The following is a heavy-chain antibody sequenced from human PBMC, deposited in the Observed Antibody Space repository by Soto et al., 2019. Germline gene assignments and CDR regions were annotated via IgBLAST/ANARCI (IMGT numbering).Heavy chain of an antibody. CDR3: ARAGSWQLVRTGYYYGMDV. D-gene: IGHD6-6*01. J-gene: IGHJ6*02. Sequence: GASVKVSCKASGYTFTGYYMHWVRQAPGQGLEWMGWINPNSGGTNYAQKFQGRVTMTRDTSISTAYMELSRLRSDDTAVYYCARAGSWQLVRTGYYYGMDVWGQGTTVTVSS. V-gene: IGHV1-2*02. CDR1: GYTFTGYY. CDR2: INPNSGGT.